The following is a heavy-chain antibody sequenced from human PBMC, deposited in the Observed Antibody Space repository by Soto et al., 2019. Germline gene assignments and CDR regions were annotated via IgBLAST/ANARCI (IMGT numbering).Heavy chain of an antibody. CDR3: ASRYGNYLL. V-gene: IGHV3-30*09. J-gene: IGHJ4*02. CDR2: ISYDGSNK. CDR1: GFTFSSFS. D-gene: IGHD4-4*01. Sequence: QVQLVESGGGVVQPGRSLRLSCAASGFTFSSFSMHWVRQAPGKGLEWVAVISYDGSNKYYADSVKGRFAVSRDNSKNTLFLQVNSLRAEDTAVYYCASRYGNYLLWGQGTLVTVS.